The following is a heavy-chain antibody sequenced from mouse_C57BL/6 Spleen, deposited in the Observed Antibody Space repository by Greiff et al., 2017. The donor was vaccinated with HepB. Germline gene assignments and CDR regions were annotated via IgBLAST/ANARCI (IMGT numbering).Heavy chain of an antibody. V-gene: IGHV5-6*01. D-gene: IGHD2-12*01. CDR2: ISSGGSYT. J-gene: IGHJ2*01. CDR1: GFTFSSYG. Sequence: EVQVVESGGDLVKPGGSLKLSCAASGFTFSSYGMSWVRQTPDKRLEWVATISSGGSYTYYPDSVKGRFTISRDNAKNTLYLQMSSLKSEDTAMYYCAIHRYDVGFDYCGQGTTLTVSS. CDR3: AIHRYDVGFDY.